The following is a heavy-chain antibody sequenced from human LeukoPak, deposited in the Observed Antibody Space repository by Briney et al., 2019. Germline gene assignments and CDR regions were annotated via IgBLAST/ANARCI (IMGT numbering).Heavy chain of an antibody. D-gene: IGHD4-17*01. CDR3: ARDRKDYGDAIDY. J-gene: IGHJ4*02. Sequence: SETLSLTCAVYGGSFSGYYWSWIRQPPGKGLEWIGEINYSGSTNYNPSLKSRVTISVDRSKNQFSLKLSSVTAADTAVYYCARDRKDYGDAIDYWGQGTLVTVSS. V-gene: IGHV4-34*01. CDR2: INYSGST. CDR1: GGSFSGYY.